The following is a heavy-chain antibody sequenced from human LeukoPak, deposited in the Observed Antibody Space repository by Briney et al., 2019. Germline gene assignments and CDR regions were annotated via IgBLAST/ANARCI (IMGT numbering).Heavy chain of an antibody. CDR2: IYHSGST. J-gene: IGHJ6*03. V-gene: IGHV4-30-2*01. D-gene: IGHD6-13*01. Sequence: SETLSLTCTVSGGSISSGGYYWSWIRQPPGKGLEWIGYIYHSGSTYYKPSLKSRVTISVDRSKNQFSLKLSSVTAADTAVYYCARGRQSSKTTRYYYYMDVWGKGTTVTVSS. CDR1: GGSISSGGYY. CDR3: ARGRQSSKTTRYYYYMDV.